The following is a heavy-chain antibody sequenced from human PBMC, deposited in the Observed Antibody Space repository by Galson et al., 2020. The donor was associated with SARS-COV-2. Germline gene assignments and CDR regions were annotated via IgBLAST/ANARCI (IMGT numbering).Heavy chain of an antibody. Sequence: GGSLRLSCAASGFTFSTYAMSWVRQAPGKGLQWVSGIIFSGAKSYYADSVKGRFTISRDNSQNTLYLQMNSLRAEDTALYYCAKTYYDIWSPLGDWGQGTLVTVSS. CDR1: GFTFSTYA. D-gene: IGHD3-3*01. V-gene: IGHV3-23*01. J-gene: IGHJ4*02. CDR3: AKTYYDIWSPLGD. CDR2: IIFSGAKS.